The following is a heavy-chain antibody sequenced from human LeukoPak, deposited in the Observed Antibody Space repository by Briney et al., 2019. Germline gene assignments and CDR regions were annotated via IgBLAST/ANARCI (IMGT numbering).Heavy chain of an antibody. Sequence: PGRSLRLSCAASGFTFDDYAMHWVRQAPGKGLEWVSGISWNSGSIGYADSVKGRFTISRDNAKNSLYLQMNSLRAEDTAVYYCARGGYNWNDRPSRIRNYYYMDVWGKGTTVTVSS. J-gene: IGHJ6*03. CDR1: GFTFDDYA. V-gene: IGHV3-9*01. CDR2: ISWNSGSI. CDR3: ARGGYNWNDRPSRIRNYYYMDV. D-gene: IGHD1-1*01.